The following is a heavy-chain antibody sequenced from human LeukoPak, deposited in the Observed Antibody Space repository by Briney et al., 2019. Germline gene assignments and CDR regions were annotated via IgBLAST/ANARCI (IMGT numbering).Heavy chain of an antibody. CDR2: INWNGGST. V-gene: IGHV3-20*04. J-gene: IGHJ6*03. Sequence: TGGSLRLSCAASGFTFDDYGMSWVRQAPGKGLEWVSGINWNGGSTGYADSVEGRFTISRDDAKNSLYLQMDSLRAEDTAVYYCARDRGDRQLWLSGYYSYHYIDVWGIGTTVTVSS. CDR1: GFTFDDYG. D-gene: IGHD5-18*01. CDR3: ARDRGDRQLWLSGYYSYHYIDV.